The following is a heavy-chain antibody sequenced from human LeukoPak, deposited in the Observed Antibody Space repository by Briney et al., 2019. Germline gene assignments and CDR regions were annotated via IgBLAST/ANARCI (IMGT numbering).Heavy chain of an antibody. D-gene: IGHD1-26*01. CDR2: ISSSSNYI. V-gene: IGHV3-21*01. J-gene: IGHJ4*02. Sequence: GGSLRLSCAASGFTFSSYCMNWVRQAPGKGLEWVSSISSSSNYIYYADSVKGRFTISRDNAKNSLYLQMNSLRAEDTAVYYCARDGRYSGSFDNWGQGIMVTVSS. CDR1: GFTFSSYC. CDR3: ARDGRYSGSFDN.